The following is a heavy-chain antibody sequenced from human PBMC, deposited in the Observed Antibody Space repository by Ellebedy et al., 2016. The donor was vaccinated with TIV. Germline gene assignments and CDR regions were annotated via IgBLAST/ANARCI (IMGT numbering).Heavy chain of an antibody. CDR2: VYHSGHT. CDR1: GGPINSDNY. J-gene: IGHJ5*02. Sequence: MPSETLSLTCGVSGGPINSDNYWSWVRQSPGRGLEWIGEVYHSGHTNYNPSLRSRVSISVDKSKRQFSLRLRSITAADTAVYYCARDWTRGGGYFASWFDPWGQGTPVTVSS. CDR3: ARDWTRGGGYFASWFDP. D-gene: IGHD2/OR15-2a*01. V-gene: IGHV4-4*02.